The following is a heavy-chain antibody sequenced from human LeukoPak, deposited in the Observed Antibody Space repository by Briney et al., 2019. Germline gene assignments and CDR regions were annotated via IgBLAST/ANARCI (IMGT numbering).Heavy chain of an antibody. Sequence: SETLSLTCAVYGGSFSGYYWSWIRQPPGKGLEWIGEINHSGSTNYNPSLKSRVTISVDTSKNQFSLKLSSVTAADTAVYYCASDLPRLGYCSGGSCYYLDYWGQGTLVTVSS. J-gene: IGHJ4*02. CDR1: GGSFSGYY. CDR2: INHSGST. V-gene: IGHV4-34*01. CDR3: ASDLPRLGYCSGGSCYYLDY. D-gene: IGHD2-15*01.